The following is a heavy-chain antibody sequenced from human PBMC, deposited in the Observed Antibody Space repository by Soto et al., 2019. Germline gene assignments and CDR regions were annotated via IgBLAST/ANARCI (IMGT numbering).Heavy chain of an antibody. V-gene: IGHV3-66*01. CDR1: GFTVSSNY. J-gene: IGHJ4*02. CDR3: ARAKTVTAFDY. CDR2: IYSGGST. Sequence: EVQLVESGGGLVQPGGSLRLSCAASGFTVSSNYMSWVRQAPGKGLEWVSVIYSGGSTYYADSVKGRFTISRDNSKNTLYLQMNSLRAEDTAVYYCARAKTVTAFDYWGQGTLVTVSS. D-gene: IGHD4-17*01.